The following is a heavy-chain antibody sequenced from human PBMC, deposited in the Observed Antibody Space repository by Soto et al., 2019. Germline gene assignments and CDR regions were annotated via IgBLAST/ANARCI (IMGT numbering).Heavy chain of an antibody. Sequence: QVQLVQSGAEVKKPGASVKVSCKASGYTFTSYGISSVRQAPGQVLEWMGWISAYNGNTNYAQKLQGRVTMTTDTPTSTAYMERRSLRSADTAVYYCARGVIAVADFDYLGQGTLVTVSS. CDR3: ARGVIAVADFDY. CDR1: GYTFTSYG. V-gene: IGHV1-18*01. CDR2: ISAYNGNT. J-gene: IGHJ4*02. D-gene: IGHD6-19*01.